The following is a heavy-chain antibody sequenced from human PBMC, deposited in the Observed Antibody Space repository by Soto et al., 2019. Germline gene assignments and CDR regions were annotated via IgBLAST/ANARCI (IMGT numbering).Heavy chain of an antibody. D-gene: IGHD1-26*01. CDR1: GASVSSETHF. Sequence: SETLSLTCRVSGASVSSETHFWTWIRQPPGKGLEWIGYVYRTGITNSNPALTSRVTVSADRSKNQFSLTLRSVTAADTAVYYCVREDMSGTYYFDYWGPGIQVTVS. CDR3: VREDMSGTYYFDY. J-gene: IGHJ4*02. CDR2: VYRTGIT. V-gene: IGHV4-61*01.